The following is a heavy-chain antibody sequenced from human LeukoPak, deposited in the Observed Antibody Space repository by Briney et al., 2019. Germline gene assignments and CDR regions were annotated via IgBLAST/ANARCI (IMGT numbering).Heavy chain of an antibody. J-gene: IGHJ4*02. V-gene: IGHV1-18*01. CDR1: GYTFTSYG. CDR3: ARGRGRTVIRGVNDY. Sequence: GASVKVSCKASGYTFTSYGISWVRQAPGQGLEWMGWIITDSGNTNYAQKFQGRVTLTTGSSTSTVYMDLRSLRSDDTAVYYCARGRGRTVIRGVNDYWGQGTLVTVSS. CDR2: IITDSGNT. D-gene: IGHD3-10*01.